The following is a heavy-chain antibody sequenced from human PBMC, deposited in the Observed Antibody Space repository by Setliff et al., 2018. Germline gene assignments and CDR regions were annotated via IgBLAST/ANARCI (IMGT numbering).Heavy chain of an antibody. CDR3: AREGVDSRSSTDYRYYMDV. V-gene: IGHV1-69*05. J-gene: IGHJ6*03. CDR1: GYTFTSYG. Sequence: ASVKVSCKASGYTFTSYGISWVRQAPGQGLEWMGGTIPIFGSTNYAQKFQDRVTIITDESTSTAYMELRSLRTEDTAVYYCAREGVDSRSSTDYRYYMDVWGKGTTVTVSS. D-gene: IGHD3-22*01. CDR2: TIPIFGST.